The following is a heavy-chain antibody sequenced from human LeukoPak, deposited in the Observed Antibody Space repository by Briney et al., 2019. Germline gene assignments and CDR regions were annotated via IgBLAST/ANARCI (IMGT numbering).Heavy chain of an antibody. CDR1: GFTFSSYG. Sequence: GRSLRLSCAASGFTFSSYGMHWVRQAPGKGLEWVAVISYDGSNKYYADSVKGRFTISRDNSKNTLYLQMNSLRAEDTAVYYCARGGEFSGYEIWGQGTLVTVSS. CDR2: ISYDGSNK. D-gene: IGHD5-12*01. V-gene: IGHV3-30*03. CDR3: ARGGEFSGYEI. J-gene: IGHJ4*02.